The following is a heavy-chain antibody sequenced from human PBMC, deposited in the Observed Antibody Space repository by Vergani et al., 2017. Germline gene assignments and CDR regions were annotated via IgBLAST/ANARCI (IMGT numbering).Heavy chain of an antibody. CDR3: AKSKIGRWLWDY. D-gene: IGHD3-22*01. CDR2: ISGSGGST. J-gene: IGHJ4*02. Sequence: EVQLLESGGGLVQPGGSLRLSCAASGFTFSSYAMSWVHQAPGKGLEWVSAISGSGGSTYYADSVKGRFTISRDNSKNTLYLQMNSLRAEDTAVYYCAKSKIGRWLWDYWGQGTLVTVSS. CDR1: GFTFSSYA. V-gene: IGHV3-23*01.